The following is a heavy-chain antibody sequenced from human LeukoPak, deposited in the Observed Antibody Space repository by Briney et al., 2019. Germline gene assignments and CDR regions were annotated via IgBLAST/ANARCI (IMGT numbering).Heavy chain of an antibody. J-gene: IGHJ4*02. CDR1: GGSISSSYYY. Sequence: SETLPLTCTVSGGSISSSYYYWGWIRQPPGKGLEWIGSIYSSGSTYYNPSLKSRVTISVDTSKNQFSLKLSSVTAADTAVYYCARYRPSLASGGSIVVVPAARMGGFDYWGQGTLVTVSS. V-gene: IGHV4-39*01. CDR3: ARYRPSLASGGSIVVVPAARMGGFDY. CDR2: IYSSGST. D-gene: IGHD2-2*01.